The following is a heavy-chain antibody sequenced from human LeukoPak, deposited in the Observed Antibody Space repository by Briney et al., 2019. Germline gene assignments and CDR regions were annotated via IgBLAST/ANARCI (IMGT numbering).Heavy chain of an antibody. V-gene: IGHV3-15*01. CDR3: TTIRSGGPQN. D-gene: IGHD3-16*01. Sequence: PGGSLRLSCAASGFTFSNAWMYWVRQAPEKGLEWVGRIKTKSDGGTTDYAAPVKGRFSISRDDSNNTLFLQMNSLKTEDTAVYYCTTIRSGGPQNWGQGTLVTVSS. J-gene: IGHJ4*02. CDR1: GFTFSNAW. CDR2: IKTKSDGGTT.